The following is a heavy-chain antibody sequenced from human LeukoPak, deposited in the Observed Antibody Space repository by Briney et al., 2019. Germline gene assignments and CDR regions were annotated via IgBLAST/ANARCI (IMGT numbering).Heavy chain of an antibody. V-gene: IGHV3-23*01. CDR2: ISGSGGST. J-gene: IGHJ4*02. Sequence: GGSLRLSCAASGFTFSNSAMSWVRQAPGKGLEWVSGISGSGGSTYYADSVKGRFTISRDNSKNTLYLQMNSLRAEDTAVYYCARDAYGDYGDYWGQGTLVTVSS. D-gene: IGHD4-17*01. CDR3: ARDAYGDYGDY. CDR1: GFTFSNSA.